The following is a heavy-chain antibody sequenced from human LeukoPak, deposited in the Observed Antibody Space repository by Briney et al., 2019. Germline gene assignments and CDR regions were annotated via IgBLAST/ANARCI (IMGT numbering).Heavy chain of an antibody. D-gene: IGHD4-17*01. CDR3: ARDRGGYGDYVIY. V-gene: IGHV1-69*04. J-gene: IGHJ4*02. Sequence: ASVKVSCTASGGTFSSYAISWVRQAPGQGLEWMGRIIPILGIANYAQKFQGRVTITADKSTSTAYVELSSLRSEDTAVYYCARDRGGYGDYVIYWGQGTLVTVSS. CDR1: GGTFSSYA. CDR2: IIPILGIA.